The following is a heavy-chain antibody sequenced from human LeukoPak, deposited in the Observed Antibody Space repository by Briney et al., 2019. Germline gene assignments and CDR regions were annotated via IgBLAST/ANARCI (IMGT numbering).Heavy chain of an antibody. J-gene: IGHJ4*02. V-gene: IGHV4-39*07. D-gene: IGHD3-10*01. CDR3: ARNSLVGGFGELFHYFDY. Sequence: PSETLSLTCTVSGGSISSSSYYWGWIRQPPGKGLEWIGSIYYSGSTYYNPSLTSRVSISIDTSMNQFSLRLRSVTATDTAVYYCARNSLVGGFGELFHYFDYWGQGTLVTVSS. CDR2: IYYSGST. CDR1: GGSISSSSYY.